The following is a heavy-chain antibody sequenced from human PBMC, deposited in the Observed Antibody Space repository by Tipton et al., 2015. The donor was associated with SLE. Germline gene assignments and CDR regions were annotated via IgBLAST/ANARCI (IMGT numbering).Heavy chain of an antibody. CDR1: GGSISSSSSYY. D-gene: IGHD3-10*01. V-gene: IGHV4-61*01. CDR2: MYYSGST. J-gene: IGHJ3*01. CDR3: ARGDHYGSGSPPSL. Sequence: GLVKPSETLSLTCAVYGGSISSSSSYYWSWIRQPPGKGLEWIGYMYYSGSTNYNPSLKSRVTILVDTSKNQFSLKLSSVTAADTAVYYCARGDHYGSGSPPSLWGQGTKVTVSS.